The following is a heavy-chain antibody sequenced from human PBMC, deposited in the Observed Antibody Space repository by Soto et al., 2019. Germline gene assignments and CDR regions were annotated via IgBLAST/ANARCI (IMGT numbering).Heavy chain of an antibody. D-gene: IGHD5-18*01. CDR3: ARVGTHTAFDY. Sequence: SETLSLTCTVSGGSISSYYWSWIRQPPGKGLEWIGYIYYSGSTNYNPSLKSRVTISVDTSKNQFSLKLSSVTAADTAVYYCARVGTHTAFDYWGQGTLVTVSS. CDR1: GGSISSYY. V-gene: IGHV4-59*01. J-gene: IGHJ4*02. CDR2: IYYSGST.